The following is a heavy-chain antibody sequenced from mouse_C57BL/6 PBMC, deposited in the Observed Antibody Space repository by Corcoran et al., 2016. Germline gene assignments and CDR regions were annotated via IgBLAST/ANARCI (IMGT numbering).Heavy chain of an antibody. J-gene: IGHJ2*01. CDR1: GYAFSSYW. CDR2: IYPGDGDT. V-gene: IGHV1-80*01. CDR3: ARSITTVVATGDYFDY. Sequence: QVQLQQSGAELVKPGASVKISCKASGYAFSSYWMNWVKQRPGKGLEWIGQIYPGDGDTNYNGKFKGKATLTADKSSSTAYMQPSSLTSEDSAVYFCARSITTVVATGDYFDYGGQGTTLTVSS. D-gene: IGHD1-1*01.